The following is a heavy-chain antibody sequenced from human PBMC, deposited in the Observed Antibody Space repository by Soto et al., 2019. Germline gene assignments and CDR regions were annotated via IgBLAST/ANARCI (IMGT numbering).Heavy chain of an antibody. Sequence: GGTLRLSCAASGFTFSYYYMTWIRQAPGKGLEWVSYISSSATGIYYADSVKGRFTISRDNAKNSLYLQMSSLRAEDTAVYYCARAYSDAFDIWGQGTMVTVSS. V-gene: IGHV3-11*01. CDR3: ARAYSDAFDI. D-gene: IGHD2-15*01. J-gene: IGHJ3*02. CDR1: GFTFSYYY. CDR2: ISSSATGI.